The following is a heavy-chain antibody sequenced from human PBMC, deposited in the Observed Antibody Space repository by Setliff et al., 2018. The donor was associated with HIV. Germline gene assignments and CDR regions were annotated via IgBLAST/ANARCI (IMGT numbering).Heavy chain of an antibody. V-gene: IGHV5-10-1*01. CDR1: GYSFTSYW. CDR3: ARGFYGDYYFDY. D-gene: IGHD4-17*01. Sequence: PGESLKISCKGSGYSFTSYWISWVRQMPGKGLEWMGRIDPSNSNTNYSPSFQGHVTISADKSISTVYLLWSSLKASDTAMYYCARGFYGDYYFDYWGQGTLVTVSS. CDR2: IDPSNSNT. J-gene: IGHJ4*02.